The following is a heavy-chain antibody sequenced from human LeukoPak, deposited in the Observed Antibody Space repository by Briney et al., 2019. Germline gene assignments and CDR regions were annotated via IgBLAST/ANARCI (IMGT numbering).Heavy chain of an antibody. CDR1: GFTFNSYS. J-gene: IGHJ3*01. V-gene: IGHV3-48*01. CDR2: ISSSRSII. Sequence: GGSLRLSCAASGFTFNSYSMNWVRRAPGKGLEWVSYISSSRSIIYYADSVKGRFTISRDNAKNSLYLQMNSLRAEDTAVYYCARDGTTVTTFGALDAFDLWGQGTMVTVSS. D-gene: IGHD4-17*01. CDR3: ARDGTTVTTFGALDAFDL.